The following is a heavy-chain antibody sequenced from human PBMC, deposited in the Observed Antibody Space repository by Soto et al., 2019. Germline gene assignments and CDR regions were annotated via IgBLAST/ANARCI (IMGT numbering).Heavy chain of an antibody. CDR2: ISGSGGST. J-gene: IGHJ4*02. V-gene: IGHV3-23*01. D-gene: IGHD6-19*01. CDR1: GFTFSSYA. CDR3: AKSSGWFHPFDY. Sequence: EVQLLESGGGLVQPGGSLRLSCAASGFTFSSYALSWVRQAPGKGLEWVSVISGSGGSTYYADSVKGRFTISRDNSKNTLYLQMNSLRADDTDVYYCAKSSGWFHPFDYWGQGTLVTVSS.